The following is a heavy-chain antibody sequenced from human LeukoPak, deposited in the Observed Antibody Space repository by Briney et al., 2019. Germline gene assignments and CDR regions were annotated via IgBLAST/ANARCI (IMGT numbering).Heavy chain of an antibody. CDR3: ARGLRFLEWFPDV. V-gene: IGHV1-69*05. CDR1: GGTFSSYA. Sequence: GSSVKVSCKSSGGTFSSYAISWVRQAPGQGLEWMGGIIPIFGTANYAQKFQGRVTITTDESTSTAYMELSSLRSEDTAVYYCARGLRFLEWFPDVWGKGTTVTVSS. CDR2: IIPIFGTA. D-gene: IGHD3-3*01. J-gene: IGHJ6*04.